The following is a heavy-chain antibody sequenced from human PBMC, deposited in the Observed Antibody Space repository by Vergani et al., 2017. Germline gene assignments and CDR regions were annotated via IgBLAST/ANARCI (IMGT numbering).Heavy chain of an antibody. D-gene: IGHD3-10*01. CDR3: ASVKSYYGSGSQDP. CDR1: GGSFSGYY. V-gene: IGHV4-34*01. Sequence: QVQLPQWGAGLLKTSEPLSLTCAVYGGSFSGYYWRWVRQPPGKGLEWSGEINHRGSTNYKPSLTSRVTISVDTSKNQFSLKLSSVTSAVTAVYYCASVKSYYGSGSQDPWGQGTLVTVSS. CDR2: INHRGST. J-gene: IGHJ5*02.